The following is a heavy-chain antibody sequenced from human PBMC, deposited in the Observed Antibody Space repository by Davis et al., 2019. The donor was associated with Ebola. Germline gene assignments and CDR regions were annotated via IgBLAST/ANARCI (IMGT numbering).Heavy chain of an antibody. CDR2: IYYSGST. J-gene: IGHJ6*02. CDR1: GGSISSHY. V-gene: IGHV4-31*03. D-gene: IGHD2-2*01. Sequence: LRLSCTVSGGSISSHYWSWIRQHPGKGLEWIGYIYYSGSTYYNPSLKSRVTISVDTSKNQFSLKLSSVTAADTAVYYCARDGYCSSTSCYEPIYGMDVWGQGTTVTVSS. CDR3: ARDGYCSSTSCYEPIYGMDV.